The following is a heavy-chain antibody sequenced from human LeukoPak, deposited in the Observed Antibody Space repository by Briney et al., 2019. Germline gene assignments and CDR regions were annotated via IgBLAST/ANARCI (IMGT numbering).Heavy chain of an antibody. Sequence: GRSLRLSCAASGFTFDDYAMHWVRQAPGKGLEWVSGISWNSGSIGYADSVKGRFTISRDNAKNSLYLQMNSLRAEDTALYYCAKGSYDSCGYYGVFDYWGQGTLVTVSS. CDR2: ISWNSGSI. CDR1: GFTFDDYA. CDR3: AKGSYDSCGYYGVFDY. J-gene: IGHJ4*02. D-gene: IGHD3-22*01. V-gene: IGHV3-9*01.